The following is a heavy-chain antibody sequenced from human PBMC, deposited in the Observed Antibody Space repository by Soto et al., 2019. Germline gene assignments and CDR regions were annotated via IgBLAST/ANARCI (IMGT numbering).Heavy chain of an antibody. D-gene: IGHD6-19*01. J-gene: IGHJ3*02. CDR2: ISGSGGST. CDR3: AKIGVAVATDAFDI. Sequence: GGRRVRQAPGKGLEWVSAISGSGGSTYYADSVKGRFTISRDNSKNTLYLQMNSLRAEDTAVYYCAKIGVAVATDAFDIWGQGTMVTVSS. CDR1: G. V-gene: IGHV3-23*01.